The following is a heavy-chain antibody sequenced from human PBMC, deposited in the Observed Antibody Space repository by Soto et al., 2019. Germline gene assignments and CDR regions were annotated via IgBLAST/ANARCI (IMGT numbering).Heavy chain of an antibody. CDR3: VRDDDFHPNALDM. CDR1: GFRFRNYG. V-gene: IGHV3-30*19. CDR2: ILNDGSGE. Sequence: QMQLVESGGGVVQPGGSLRLSCAASGFRFRNYGMHWIRQAPGKGLEWVALILNDGSGEYYRDSVKVLFTISRDNSRDLLYLQMHSLRADDTARYYCVRDDDFHPNALDMWGQGTMVSVSS. D-gene: IGHD1-1*01. J-gene: IGHJ3*02.